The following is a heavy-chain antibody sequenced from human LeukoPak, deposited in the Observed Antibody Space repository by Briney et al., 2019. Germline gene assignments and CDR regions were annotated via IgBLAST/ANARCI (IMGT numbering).Heavy chain of an antibody. CDR3: AKDAQRGLDYSNSLEH. Sequence: PGGSLRLSCEASGFTFSHYGMHWVRQAPGKGLEWVAVIWSDATNQYYADSVKGRFTISRDNFKNTVSLQMNSLRAEDTAVYYCAKDAQRGLDYSNSLEHRGQGSLVTVSS. D-gene: IGHD4-11*01. CDR1: GFTFSHYG. V-gene: IGHV3-33*06. CDR2: IWSDATNQ. J-gene: IGHJ4*02.